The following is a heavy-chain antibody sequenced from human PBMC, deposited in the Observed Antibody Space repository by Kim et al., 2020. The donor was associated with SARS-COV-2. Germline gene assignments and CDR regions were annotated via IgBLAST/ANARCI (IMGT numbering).Heavy chain of an antibody. CDR2: ISSSSSYI. V-gene: IGHV3-21*04. CDR3: ARELRPGYCSGGSSYSYGMDV. Sequence: GGSLRLSCAASGFTFSSYSMNWVRQAPGKGLEWVSSISSSSSYIYYADSVKGRFTISRDNAKNSLYLQMNSLRAEDTAVYYCARELRPGYCSGGSSYSYGMDVWGQGTTVTVSS. J-gene: IGHJ6*02. CDR1: GFTFSSYS. D-gene: IGHD2-15*01.